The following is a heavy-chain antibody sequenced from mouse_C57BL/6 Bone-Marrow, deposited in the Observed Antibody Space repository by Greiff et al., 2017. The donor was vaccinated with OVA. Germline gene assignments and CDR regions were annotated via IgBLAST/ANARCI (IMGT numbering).Heavy chain of an antibody. Sequence: DVMLVESGGGLVKPGGSLKLSCAASGFTFSSYAMSWVRQTPEKRLEWVATISDGGSYTYYPDNVKGRFTISRDNAKNNLYLQMSHLKSEDTAMYYCAVYAMDYWGQGTSVTVSS. CDR3: AVYAMDY. V-gene: IGHV5-4*03. J-gene: IGHJ4*01. CDR2: ISDGGSYT. CDR1: GFTFSSYA.